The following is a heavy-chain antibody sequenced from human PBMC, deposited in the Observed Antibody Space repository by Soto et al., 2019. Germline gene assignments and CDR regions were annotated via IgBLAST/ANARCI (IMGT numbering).Heavy chain of an antibody. CDR3: ARVAARGSAHRYYYTMDV. Sequence: SEILSLTCSVSGGSIGSGGYFWSWIRQHPGKGLEWIGYIYYSGGTNYNPSLKSRVTISVDTSKNQFSLRLRSVTAADTAIYFCARVAARGSAHRYYYTMDVWGQGTTVTVSS. J-gene: IGHJ6*02. CDR2: IYYSGGT. V-gene: IGHV4-31*03. D-gene: IGHD6-6*01. CDR1: GGSIGSGGYF.